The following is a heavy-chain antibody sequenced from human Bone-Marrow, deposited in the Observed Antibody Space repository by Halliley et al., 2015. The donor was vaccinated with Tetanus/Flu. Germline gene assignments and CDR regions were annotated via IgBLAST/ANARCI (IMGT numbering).Heavy chain of an antibody. V-gene: IGHV5-51*01. J-gene: IGHJ6*02. CDR3: ARGQGIVGSDDNYYYGLDV. D-gene: IGHD3-22*01. Sequence: QLVQSGAEAKEPGESLKISCKGSGYSFSDYWIDWVRQMPGQGLESMGIIFPGDSETRYGPSFQGQVTISADTPISTAYLQWSSLKASDSGIYFCARGQGIVGSDDNYYYGLDVWGQGTTVTVYS. CDR1: GYSFSDYW. CDR2: IFPGDSET.